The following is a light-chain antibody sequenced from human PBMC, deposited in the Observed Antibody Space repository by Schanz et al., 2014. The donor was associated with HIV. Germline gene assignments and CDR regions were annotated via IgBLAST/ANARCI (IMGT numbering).Light chain of an antibody. Sequence: QSVLTQPPSASGSPGQSVTISCTGTSSDVGGYNYVSWYQQHPGKAPKLMMYDVSRRPSGVSNRFSGSKSGNTASLTISGLQSEDEADYYCAAWDVLLNGPVFGGGTQLTVL. CDR2: DVS. J-gene: IGLJ7*01. CDR1: SSDVGGYNY. V-gene: IGLV2-8*01. CDR3: AAWDVLLNGPV.